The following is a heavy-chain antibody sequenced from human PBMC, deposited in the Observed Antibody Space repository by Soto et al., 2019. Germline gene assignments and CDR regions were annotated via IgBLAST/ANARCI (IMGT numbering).Heavy chain of an antibody. Sequence: GGSLRLSCAASGFTFSSYGMHWVRQAPGKGLEWVAVIWYDGSNKYYADSVKGRFTISRDNSKNTLYLQMNSLRAEDTAVYYCARGESGRLREYYYYGMDVWGQGTTVTVSS. D-gene: IGHD5-12*01. CDR2: IWYDGSNK. CDR1: GFTFSSYG. CDR3: ARGESGRLREYYYYGMDV. J-gene: IGHJ6*02. V-gene: IGHV3-33*01.